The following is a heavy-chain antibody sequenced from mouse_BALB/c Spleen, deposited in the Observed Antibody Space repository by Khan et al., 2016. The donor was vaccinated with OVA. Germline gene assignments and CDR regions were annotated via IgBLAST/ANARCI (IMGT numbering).Heavy chain of an antibody. D-gene: IGHD2-14*01. Sequence: QVQLKESVPGLVAPSQSLSITCTVSGFSLSRYNIHWVRQPPGKGLEWLGMIWGGGGTDYNSTLKSRLSISKDNSKSQVFLKMNSLQTVDTAMYYCARAYYRYDGYYAMDYWGQGTSVTVSS. CDR2: IWGGGGT. J-gene: IGHJ4*01. CDR3: ARAYYRYDGYYAMDY. V-gene: IGHV2-6-4*01. CDR1: GFSLSRYN.